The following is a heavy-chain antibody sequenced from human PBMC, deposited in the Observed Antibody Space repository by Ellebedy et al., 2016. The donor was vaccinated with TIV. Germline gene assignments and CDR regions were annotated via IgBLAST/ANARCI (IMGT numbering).Heavy chain of an antibody. D-gene: IGHD4-17*01. CDR2: ITRSSSFV. J-gene: IGHJ4*02. Sequence: GGSLRLSXAASGFTFSIYSMNWVRQAPGKGLEWVSSITRSSSFVYYADSVEGRFTISRDNAKSSLYLQMNSLRAEDTAVYYCAREDYGDYGGLDYWGQGTLVTVSS. V-gene: IGHV3-21*01. CDR1: GFTFSIYS. CDR3: AREDYGDYGGLDY.